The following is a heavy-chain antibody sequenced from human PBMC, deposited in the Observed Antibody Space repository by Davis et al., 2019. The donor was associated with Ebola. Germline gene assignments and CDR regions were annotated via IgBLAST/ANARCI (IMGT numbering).Heavy chain of an antibody. CDR3: ARRGLIQLWFAGYFDY. J-gene: IGHJ4*02. Sequence: GSLRLSCTVSGGSINNYFWSWIRQPPGKGLEWIGNIHYLGNTNYNPSLKSRVTMSVDTSKNQFSLKLSSVTAADTAVYYCARRGLIQLWFAGYFDYWGQGTLVTVSS. CDR2: IHYLGNT. D-gene: IGHD5-18*01. CDR1: GGSINNYF. V-gene: IGHV4-59*08.